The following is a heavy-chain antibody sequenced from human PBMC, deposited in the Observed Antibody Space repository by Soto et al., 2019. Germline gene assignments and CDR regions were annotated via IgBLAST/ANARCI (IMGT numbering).Heavy chain of an antibody. CDR2: IYYSGST. CDR3: ARGYYDSSGYYRKYNWFDP. Sequence: SETLSLTCTVSGGSISSGGYYWSWIRQHPGKGLEWIGYIYYSGSTNYNPSLKSRVTISVDTSKNQFSLKLSSVTAADTAVYYCARGYYDSSGYYRKYNWFDPWGQGTLVTVSS. D-gene: IGHD3-22*01. V-gene: IGHV4-61*08. J-gene: IGHJ5*02. CDR1: GGSISSGGYY.